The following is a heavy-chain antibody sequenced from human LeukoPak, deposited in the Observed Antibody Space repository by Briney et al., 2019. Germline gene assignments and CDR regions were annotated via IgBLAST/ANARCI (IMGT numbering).Heavy chain of an antibody. Sequence: ASVKVSCKASGYIFTGYDINWVRQATGQGLEWMGSMNPNRGNTGYAQKFQGRVTMTRNTSISTAYMELSSLRSEDTAVYYCARAFYCSGGSCYHPGYWFDPWGQGTLVTVSS. V-gene: IGHV1-8*01. CDR1: GYIFTGYD. D-gene: IGHD2-15*01. J-gene: IGHJ5*02. CDR3: ARAFYCSGGSCYHPGYWFDP. CDR2: MNPNRGNT.